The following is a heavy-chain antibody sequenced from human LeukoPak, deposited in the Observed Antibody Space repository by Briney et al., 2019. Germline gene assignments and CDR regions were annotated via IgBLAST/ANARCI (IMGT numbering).Heavy chain of an antibody. CDR2: IWYDGSNK. Sequence: GGSLRLSFAASGLTFSSYGMHWVRQAPGKGLEWVAVIWYDGSNKYYADSVKGRFTISRDNSKNTLYLQMNSLRAEDTAVYYCVKALAPSIAVAGTPIDYWGQGTLVTVSS. CDR3: VKALAPSIAVAGTPIDY. D-gene: IGHD6-19*01. CDR1: GLTFSSYG. J-gene: IGHJ4*02. V-gene: IGHV3-33*06.